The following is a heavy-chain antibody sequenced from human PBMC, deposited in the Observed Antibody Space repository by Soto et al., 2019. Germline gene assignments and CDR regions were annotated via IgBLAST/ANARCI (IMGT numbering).Heavy chain of an antibody. V-gene: IGHV4-39*01. CDR1: GGSISSSSYY. CDR3: ARRPPGGTLLRDWFDP. J-gene: IGHJ5*02. D-gene: IGHD3-16*01. CDR2: IYYSGST. Sequence: PSETLSLTCTVSGGSISSSSYYWGWIRQPPGKGLEWIGSIYYSGSTYYNPSLKSRVTISVDTSKNQFSLKLSSVTAADTAVYYCARRPPGGTLLRDWFDPWGQGTLVTVSS.